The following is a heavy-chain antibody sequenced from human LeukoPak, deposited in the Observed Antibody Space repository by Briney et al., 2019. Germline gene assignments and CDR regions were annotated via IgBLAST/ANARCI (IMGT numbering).Heavy chain of an antibody. CDR1: GFTFSSYS. Sequence: GGSLRLSCAASGFTFSSYSMNWVRQAPGKGLEWVSSISSSSSYIYYADSVKGRFTISRDNAKNSLYLQMNSLRAEDTAAYYCARVSQQLVDYWGQGTLVTVSS. V-gene: IGHV3-21*01. CDR2: ISSSSSYI. CDR3: ARVSQQLVDY. D-gene: IGHD6-13*01. J-gene: IGHJ4*02.